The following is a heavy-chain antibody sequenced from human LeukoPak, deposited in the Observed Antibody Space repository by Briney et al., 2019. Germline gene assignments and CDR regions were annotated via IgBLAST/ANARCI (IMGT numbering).Heavy chain of an antibody. Sequence: SETLSLTCTVSGGSISSGGYYWSWIRQHPGKGLEWIGYIYYSGSTYYNPSLKSRVTISVDTSKNQFSLKLSSVTAADTAVYYCARKTGIAAPYDYWGQGTLVTVSS. CDR3: ARKTGIAAPYDY. D-gene: IGHD6-6*01. CDR1: GGSISSGGYY. V-gene: IGHV4-31*03. J-gene: IGHJ4*02. CDR2: IYYSGST.